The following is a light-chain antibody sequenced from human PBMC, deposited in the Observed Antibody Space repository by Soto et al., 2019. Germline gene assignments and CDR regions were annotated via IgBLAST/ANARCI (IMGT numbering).Light chain of an antibody. CDR2: WAS. V-gene: IGKV4-1*01. J-gene: IGKJ5*01. Sequence: DIVMTQSPDSLAVSLGWRATITCKSSQSVLYSSNNKNYLAWYQQRPGQPPQLLIYWASTRASGVPDRFSGSGSGTDFTLTISSLQAEDVAVYYCQQYYSTITFGQGTRLEIK. CDR3: QQYYSTIT. CDR1: QSVLYSSNNKNY.